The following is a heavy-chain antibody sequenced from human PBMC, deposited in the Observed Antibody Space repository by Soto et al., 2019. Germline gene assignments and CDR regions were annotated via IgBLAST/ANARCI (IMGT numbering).Heavy chain of an antibody. V-gene: IGHV4-34*01. CDR2: INHSGST. CDR1: GGSFSGYY. D-gene: IGHD6-13*01. J-gene: IGHJ4*02. Sequence: SETLSLTCAVYGGSFSGYYWSWIRQPPGKGLEWIGEINHSGSTNYNPSLKGRVTISVDTSKNQFSLKLSSVTAADTAVYYCARERVAAAGRFDYWGQGTLVTVSS. CDR3: ARERVAAAGRFDY.